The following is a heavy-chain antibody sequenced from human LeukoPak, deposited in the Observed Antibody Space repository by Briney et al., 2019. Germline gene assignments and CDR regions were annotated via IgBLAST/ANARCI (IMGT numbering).Heavy chain of an antibody. V-gene: IGHV3-23*01. CDR2: ISGSGGST. Sequence: GGSLRLASAASGFTFSSYAMSWVRQAPGKGLEWVSAISGSGGSTYYADSVKGRFTISRDNSKNTLYLQMNSLRAEDTAVYYCAKAKRQWLVQVDYWGQGTLVTVSS. D-gene: IGHD6-19*01. J-gene: IGHJ4*02. CDR3: AKAKRQWLVQVDY. CDR1: GFTFSSYA.